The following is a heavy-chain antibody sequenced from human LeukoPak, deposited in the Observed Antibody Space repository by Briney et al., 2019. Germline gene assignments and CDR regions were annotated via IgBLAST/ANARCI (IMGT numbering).Heavy chain of an antibody. J-gene: IGHJ5*02. Sequence: PGGSLRLSCAASGFTFSTYGMSWVRQAPGKGLEWVSSISDSGGSTDYADSVKGRFTISRDNSKNTLYLQMNSLRAEDTAVYYCAKDPNIAVAGTNWFDPWGQGTLVTVSS. CDR2: ISDSGGST. D-gene: IGHD6-19*01. CDR1: GFTFSTYG. CDR3: AKDPNIAVAGTNWFDP. V-gene: IGHV3-23*01.